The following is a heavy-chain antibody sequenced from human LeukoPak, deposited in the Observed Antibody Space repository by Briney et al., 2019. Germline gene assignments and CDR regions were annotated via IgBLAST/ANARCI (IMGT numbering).Heavy chain of an antibody. J-gene: IGHJ6*02. CDR1: GGSISSGDYY. CDR2: IYYSGST. Sequence: SETLSLTCTVSGGSISSGDYYWSWIRQHPGKGLEWIGYIYYSGSTYYNPSLKSRVTISVDTSKNQFSLKLSSVTAADTAVYYCARVRLTLLWFGGDGMDVWGQGTTVTVSS. D-gene: IGHD3-10*01. CDR3: ARVRLTLLWFGGDGMDV. V-gene: IGHV4-31*03.